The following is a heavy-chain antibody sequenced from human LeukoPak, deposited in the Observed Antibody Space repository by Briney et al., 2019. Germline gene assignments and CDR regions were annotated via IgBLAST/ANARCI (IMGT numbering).Heavy chain of an antibody. CDR1: GFTFSSSG. J-gene: IGHJ4*02. D-gene: IGHD5-18*01. Sequence: GGSLRLSCEPSGFTFSSSGMHWVRQAPGKGLEWVAVIWFDGSQKYYADSVKGLFTISRDNSKNTLSLEMNSLRDEDTAVYYCARGNGNNYGYLDYWGQGTVVTVSS. V-gene: IGHV3-33*01. CDR2: IWFDGSQK. CDR3: ARGNGNNYGYLDY.